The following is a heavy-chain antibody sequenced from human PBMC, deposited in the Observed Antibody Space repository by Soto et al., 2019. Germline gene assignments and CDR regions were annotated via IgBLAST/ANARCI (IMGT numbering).Heavy chain of an antibody. CDR1: GGSISSGGYY. CDR3: ARVLRWEYSSSSRFDY. CDR2: IYYSGST. D-gene: IGHD6-6*01. V-gene: IGHV4-31*03. J-gene: IGHJ4*02. Sequence: PSVTLSLTCTVSGGSISSGGYYWRWIRQHPGKGLEWIGYIYYSGSTYYNPSLKSRVTISVDTSKNQFSLKLSSVTAADTAVYYCARVLRWEYSSSSRFDYWGQGTLVTVSS.